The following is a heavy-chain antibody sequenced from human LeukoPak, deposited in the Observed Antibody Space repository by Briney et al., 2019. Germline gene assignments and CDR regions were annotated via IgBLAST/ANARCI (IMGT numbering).Heavy chain of an antibody. CDR2: INEDGSTT. Sequence: PGGSLRLSCAASGFTFSSNWMHWVRQAPGKGLVWVSRINEDGSTTNYADSVKGRSTIFRDNAKNTLYLQMNSLRAEDTAVYYCAKYTYYDPRKEGAFDYWGQGTLVTVSS. J-gene: IGHJ4*02. CDR3: AKYTYYDPRKEGAFDY. V-gene: IGHV3-74*01. D-gene: IGHD3-3*01. CDR1: GFTFSSNW.